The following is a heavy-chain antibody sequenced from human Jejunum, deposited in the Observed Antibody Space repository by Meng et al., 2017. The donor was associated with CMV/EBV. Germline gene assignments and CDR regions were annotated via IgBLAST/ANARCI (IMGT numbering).Heavy chain of an antibody. Sequence: SGLTFISYWMYWVRQTPGKGLVYISRIDGDGGSPDYADSVKGRFTISRDNAKNTLYLQMSSLTAEDTAVYYCARQLVTDFWNAIDYWGRGTLVTVSS. J-gene: IGHJ4*02. D-gene: IGHD3-3*01. CDR3: ARQLVTDFWNAIDY. V-gene: IGHV3-74*01. CDR2: IDGDGGSP. CDR1: GLTFISYW.